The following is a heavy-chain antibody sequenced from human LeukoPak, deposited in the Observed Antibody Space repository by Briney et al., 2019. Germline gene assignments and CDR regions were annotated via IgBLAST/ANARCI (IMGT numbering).Heavy chain of an antibody. CDR1: GFTFNTYN. V-gene: IGHV3-53*01. Sequence: GGSLRLSCAASGFTFNTYNMNWVRQAPGKGLEWVSVIYSGGSTYYADSVKGRFTISRDNSKNTLYLQMNSLRAEDTAVYYCARGDRGYSYGYFDYWGQGTLVTVSS. CDR3: ARGDRGYSYGYFDY. CDR2: IYSGGST. D-gene: IGHD5-18*01. J-gene: IGHJ4*02.